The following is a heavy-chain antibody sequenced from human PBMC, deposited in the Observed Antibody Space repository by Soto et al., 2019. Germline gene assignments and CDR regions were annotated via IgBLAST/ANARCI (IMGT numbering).Heavy chain of an antibody. CDR2: MNPNSGNT. D-gene: IGHD2-15*01. J-gene: IGHJ6*03. Sequence: ASVKVSCKASGYTFTSYDINWVRQATGQGLEWMGWMNPNSGNTGYAQKFQGRVTMTRNTSISTVYMELSSLRSEDTAVYYCARDLQKGCSGWHTYYYYYYMDVWGKGTTVTVSS. CDR1: GYTFTSYD. V-gene: IGHV1-8*01. CDR3: ARDLQKGCSGWHTYYYYYYMDV.